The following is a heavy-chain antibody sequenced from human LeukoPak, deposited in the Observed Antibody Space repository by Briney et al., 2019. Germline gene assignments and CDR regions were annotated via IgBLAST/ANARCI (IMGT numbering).Heavy chain of an antibody. Sequence: GEALQISSRASGYSFTSYWIVWVRRMPGKGLEWMGIIYPGDSDTRYSPSFQGQVTISADKSISTAYLQWSSLKASDTAMYYCAKWDTARTFYYWGQGTLVTVSS. CDR2: IYPGDSDT. V-gene: IGHV5-51*01. CDR3: AKWDTARTFYY. CDR1: GYSFTSYW. D-gene: IGHD5-18*01. J-gene: IGHJ4*02.